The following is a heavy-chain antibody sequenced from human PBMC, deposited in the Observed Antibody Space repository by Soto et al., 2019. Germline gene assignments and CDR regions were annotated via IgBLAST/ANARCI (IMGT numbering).Heavy chain of an antibody. Sequence: PGGSLRLSCAPSGFTFSSYGLHWVRQAPGTGLEWVPVISYDGSNKYYADSVKGRFTISRDNSKNTLYLQMNSLRAEDTAVYYCARDLTMVRSWHYYYGMDVWGQGTTVTVSS. CDR1: GFTFSSYG. CDR3: ARDLTMVRSWHYYYGMDV. D-gene: IGHD3-10*01. J-gene: IGHJ6*02. V-gene: IGHV3-30*03. CDR2: ISYDGSNK.